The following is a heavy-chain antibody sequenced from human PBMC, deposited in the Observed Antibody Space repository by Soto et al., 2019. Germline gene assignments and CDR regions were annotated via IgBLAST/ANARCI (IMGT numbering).Heavy chain of an antibody. CDR1: GFTFSSYS. CDR3: ARSKTYWGSNDACDI. D-gene: IGHD7-27*01. J-gene: IGHJ3*02. Sequence: GGSLRLSCAASGFTFSSYSMNWVRQAPGKGLEWVSSISSSSSYIYYADSVKGRFTISRDNAKNSLYLQMNSLGAEDTAVYYCARSKTYWGSNDACDIWGQGTMVTVSS. V-gene: IGHV3-21*01. CDR2: ISSSSSYI.